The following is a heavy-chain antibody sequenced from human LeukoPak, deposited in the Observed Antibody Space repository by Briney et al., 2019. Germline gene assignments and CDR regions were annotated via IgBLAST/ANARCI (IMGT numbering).Heavy chain of an antibody. Sequence: GGSLRLSCAASGFTFSSYTMSWVRQAPGKGLEWVSTITTSDGNTYYADSVEGRFTVSRDNSKNTLFLQMNSLRAEDTAVYYCAKDGGLWVSAHWGDSWGRGTLVTASS. CDR3: AKDGGLWVSAHWGDS. J-gene: IGHJ4*02. D-gene: IGHD7-27*01. CDR2: ITTSDGNT. V-gene: IGHV3-23*01. CDR1: GFTFSSYT.